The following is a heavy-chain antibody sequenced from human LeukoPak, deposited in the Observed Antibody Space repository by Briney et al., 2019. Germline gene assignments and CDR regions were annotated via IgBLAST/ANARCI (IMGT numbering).Heavy chain of an antibody. CDR1: GYTFTGYY. V-gene: IGHV1-2*02. J-gene: IGHJ5*02. D-gene: IGHD2-15*01. Sequence: ASVKVSCKASGYTFTGYYIHWVRQAPGQGLEWMGWINPNSGGTNYAQKFQGRVTMTRDTSISTAYMELSRLRSDDTAVYYCARDQYLDYCSGGSCGGTHAQNWFDPWGQGTLVTVSS. CDR3: ARDQYLDYCSGGSCGGTHAQNWFDP. CDR2: INPNSGGT.